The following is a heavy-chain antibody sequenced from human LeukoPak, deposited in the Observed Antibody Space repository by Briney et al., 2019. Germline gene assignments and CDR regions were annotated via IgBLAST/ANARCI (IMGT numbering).Heavy chain of an antibody. V-gene: IGHV1-2*02. CDR2: INPSSGGT. D-gene: IGHD5-12*01. Sequence: ATVKVSCKASGYTFTDRYMHWVRQAPGQGLEWMGCINPSSGGTNYAQKFQGRVTLTRDTSISTAYMELSRLRSDDTAVYYCARDRGSHDYWGQGTLVT. CDR1: GYTFTDRY. J-gene: IGHJ4*02. CDR3: ARDRGSHDY.